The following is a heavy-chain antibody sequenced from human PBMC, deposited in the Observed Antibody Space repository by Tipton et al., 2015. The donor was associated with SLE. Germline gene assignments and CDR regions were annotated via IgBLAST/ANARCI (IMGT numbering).Heavy chain of an antibody. CDR1: GGSFSGYY. CDR3: ARGTAYDSS. CDR2: INHSGST. Sequence: LRLSCAVYGGSFSGYYWSWIRQPPGKGLEWIGEINHSGSTNYNPSLKSRVTISVDTSKNQFSLKLSSVTAADTAVYYCARGTAYDSSWGQGTLVTVSS. J-gene: IGHJ4*02. D-gene: IGHD3-22*01. V-gene: IGHV4-34*01.